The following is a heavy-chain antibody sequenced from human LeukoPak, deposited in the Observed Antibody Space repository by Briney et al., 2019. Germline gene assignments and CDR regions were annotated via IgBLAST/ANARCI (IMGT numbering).Heavy chain of an antibody. V-gene: IGHV1-46*01. CDR2: TNPSGGST. CDR1: GYTFTSYY. D-gene: IGHD3-22*01. Sequence: GASVKVSCKASGYTFTSYYMHWVRQAPGQGLEWMGITNPSGGSTSYAQKFQGRVTMTRDTSTSTVYMELSSLRSEDTAVYYCARPAAGYYDNFNGFDPWGQGTLVTVSS. J-gene: IGHJ5*02. CDR3: ARPAAGYYDNFNGFDP.